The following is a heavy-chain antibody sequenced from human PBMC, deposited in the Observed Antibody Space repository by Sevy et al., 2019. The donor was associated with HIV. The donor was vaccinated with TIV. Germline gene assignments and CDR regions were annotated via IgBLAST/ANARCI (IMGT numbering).Heavy chain of an antibody. Sequence: GGSLRLSCAASGFSFSDYYMTWIRQAPGKGLEWVSYISSGSRYTNYADSVKGRFTISRDNAKNSLYLQMNSLRAEDTAIYYCARDLPPSATTVAHFDYWGQGTLVTVSS. J-gene: IGHJ4*02. CDR2: ISSGSRYT. V-gene: IGHV3-11*06. CDR1: GFSFSDYY. CDR3: ARDLPPSATTVAHFDY. D-gene: IGHD4-17*01.